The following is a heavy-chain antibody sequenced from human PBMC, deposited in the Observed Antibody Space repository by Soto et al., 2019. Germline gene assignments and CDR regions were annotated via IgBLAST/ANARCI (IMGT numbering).Heavy chain of an antibody. V-gene: IGHV5-10-1*01. J-gene: IGHJ6*02. CDR3: ARLTTMIICLNMDV. D-gene: IGHD3-22*01. CDR1: GYSFTTYW. Sequence: GESLKISCKGSGYSFTTYWISWVRQMPGKGLEWMGRIDPSDSYTNYSPSFQGHDTISADKSISTACLQWSSLKASDTAMYYCARLTTMIICLNMDVWGQGTTVTVSS. CDR2: IDPSDSYT.